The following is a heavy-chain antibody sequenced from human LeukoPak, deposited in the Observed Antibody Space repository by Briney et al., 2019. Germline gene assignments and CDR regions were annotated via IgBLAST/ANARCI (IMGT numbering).Heavy chain of an antibody. Sequence: GESLRLSCAASGLTFSDYVMIWVRQAPGKGLEWVSGITASGDRTFYGDSVRGRFTMSRDNSKNTVYLQMNSLRVDDTAVYYRARRDIVVVVSASDYWGQGTLVTVSS. CDR3: ARRDIVVVVSASDY. V-gene: IGHV3-23*01. CDR1: GLTFSDYV. J-gene: IGHJ4*02. CDR2: ITASGDRT. D-gene: IGHD2-15*01.